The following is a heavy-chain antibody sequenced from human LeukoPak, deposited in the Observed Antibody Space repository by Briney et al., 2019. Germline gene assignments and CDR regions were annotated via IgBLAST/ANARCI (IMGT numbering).Heavy chain of an antibody. D-gene: IGHD3-22*01. CDR1: GYSFTSYW. V-gene: IGHV5-51*01. CDR2: IYPGDSDT. Sequence: GESLKISCKGSGYSFTSYWIGWVRQMPGKGLEWMGIIYPGDSDTRYSPSFQGQVTISADKSISTAYLQWSSLKASHTAMYYCARYYYDSSGYYHSPNYFDYWGQGTLVTVSS. CDR3: ARYYYDSSGYYHSPNYFDY. J-gene: IGHJ4*02.